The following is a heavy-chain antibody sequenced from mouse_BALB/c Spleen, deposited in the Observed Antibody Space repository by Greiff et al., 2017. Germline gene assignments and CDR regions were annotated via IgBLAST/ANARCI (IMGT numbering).Heavy chain of an antibody. J-gene: IGHJ1*01. Sequence: DVQLVESGGGLVQPGGSRKLSCAASGFTFSSFGMHWVRQAPEKGLEWVAYISSGSSTIYYADTVKGRFTISRDNPKNTLFLQMTSLRSEDTAMYYCARSEGLRRDWYFDVWGAGTTVTVSS. V-gene: IGHV5-17*02. CDR3: ARSEGLRRDWYFDV. D-gene: IGHD2-4*01. CDR1: GFTFSSFG. CDR2: ISSGSSTI.